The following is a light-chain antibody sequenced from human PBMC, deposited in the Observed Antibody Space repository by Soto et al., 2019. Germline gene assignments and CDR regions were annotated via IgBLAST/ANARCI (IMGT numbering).Light chain of an antibody. CDR1: QRVSSRY. V-gene: IGKV3-20*01. J-gene: IGKJ1*01. CDR3: QHYGSALWT. CDR2: GAY. Sequence: EIVLTQSPGTLSVSPGERATLSCRASQRVSSRYLAWYQQKPGQDPSLLIDGAYRRATGIPDGFSRSGSGTDCSLTICRLEPEDFAVYYCQHYGSALWTFGQGTKVEIK.